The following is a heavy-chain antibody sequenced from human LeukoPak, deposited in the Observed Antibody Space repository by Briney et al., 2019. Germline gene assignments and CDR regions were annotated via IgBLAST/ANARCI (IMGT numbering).Heavy chain of an antibody. CDR3: AKDGGATVIYCSSASCSMDV. V-gene: IGHV3-53*01. Sequence: GGSLRLSCAASGFTVSSNYMSWVRRAPGKGLEWVSVIYSGGSTYYADSVKGRFTISRDNSKNTLYLQMNSLRAEDTAVYYCAKDGGATVIYCSSASCSMDVWGKGTTVTVSS. CDR2: IYSGGST. D-gene: IGHD2-2*01. CDR1: GFTVSSNY. J-gene: IGHJ6*04.